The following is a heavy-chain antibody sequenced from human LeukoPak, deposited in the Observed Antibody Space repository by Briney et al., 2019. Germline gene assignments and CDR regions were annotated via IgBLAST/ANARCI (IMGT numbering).Heavy chain of an antibody. CDR2: ISSSGGNT. J-gene: IGHJ4*02. Sequence: GGSLRLSCAASGYTFSSYAMSWVRQAPGKGLEWVSSISSSGGNTYYADSVKGRFTISRDNSKNTLLLQMSSLRAEDTAVYYCAKRARPCSGDCSAPYYFDYWGQGTLVTVSS. V-gene: IGHV3-23*01. D-gene: IGHD2-21*02. CDR1: GYTFSSYA. CDR3: AKRARPCSGDCSAPYYFDY.